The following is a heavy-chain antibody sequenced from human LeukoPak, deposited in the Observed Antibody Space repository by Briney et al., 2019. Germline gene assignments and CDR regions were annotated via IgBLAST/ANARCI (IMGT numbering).Heavy chain of an antibody. CDR2: IYYSGST. CDR3: ARGYSSSSGSPDY. D-gene: IGHD6-6*01. CDR1: GGSISSYY. J-gene: IGHJ4*02. Sequence: SETLSLTCTVSGGSISSYYWSWIRQPPGKGLEWIGYIYYSGSTNYNPSLKSRVTISVDTSKKQFSLKLSSVTAADTAVYYCARGYSSSSGSPDYWGQGTLVTVSS. V-gene: IGHV4-59*08.